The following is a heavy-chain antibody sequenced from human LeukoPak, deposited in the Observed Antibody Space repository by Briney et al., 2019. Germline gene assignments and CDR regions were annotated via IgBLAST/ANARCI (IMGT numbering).Heavy chain of an antibody. CDR3: AADIVVVAAAPYLDY. D-gene: IGHD2-15*01. CDR1: GFTFNSYA. CDR2: ISGSGGST. V-gene: IGHV3-23*01. J-gene: IGHJ4*02. Sequence: GGSLGLSCAASGFTFNSYAMSWVRQAAGKGLEWVSAISGSGGSTYYADSVKGRSTISRDNSKNTLYLQMNSLRAEDTAVYYCAADIVVVAAAPYLDYWGQGTLVTVSS.